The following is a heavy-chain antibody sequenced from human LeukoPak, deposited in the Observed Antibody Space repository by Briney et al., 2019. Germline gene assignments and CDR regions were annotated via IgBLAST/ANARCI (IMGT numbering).Heavy chain of an antibody. V-gene: IGHV4-4*02. CDR3: ATYYESTGYRFDY. CDR1: GGSISSTHW. J-gene: IGHJ4*02. Sequence: SETLSLTCAVSGGSISSTHWWSWLRQPPGKGLEWIGEILHSGSTNYNPSLKSRVYMSVDKSKNHFSLRLSSVTAADTAVYYCATYYESTGYRFDYWGQGALVTVSS. D-gene: IGHD3-22*01. CDR2: ILHSGST.